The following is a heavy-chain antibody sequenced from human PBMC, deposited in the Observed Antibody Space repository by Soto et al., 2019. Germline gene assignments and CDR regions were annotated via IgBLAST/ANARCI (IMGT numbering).Heavy chain of an antibody. Sequence: QVQLQESGPGLVKPSQTLSLTCNVSGGPINSPDYYWTWIRQSPGKGLEWIGYLYFNGGTQYNPSLRTPISMSLDTSKKHFSLKMRSVTGADTAVYDCARGISKYSSWYEPHTWFDACGQGALVTVSS. V-gene: IGHV4-30-4*01. J-gene: IGHJ5*02. CDR2: LYFNGGT. CDR1: GGPINSPDYY. D-gene: IGHD6-13*01. CDR3: ARGISKYSSWYEPHTWFDA.